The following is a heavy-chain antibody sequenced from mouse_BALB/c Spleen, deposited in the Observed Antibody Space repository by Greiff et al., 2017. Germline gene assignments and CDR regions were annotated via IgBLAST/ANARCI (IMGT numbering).Heavy chain of an antibody. CDR2: IHPINGRT. J-gene: IGHJ2*01. Sequence: QVQLQQPGAELVKPGASVKLSCKASGYTFTSYWMHWVKQRPGQGLEWIGEIHPINGRTNYNEKFKSKATLTVDKSSSTAYMQLSSLTSEDSAVYCCASNGNYFDYWGQGTTLTVSS. CDR3: ASNGNYFDY. CDR1: GYTFTSYW. V-gene: IGHV1S81*02. D-gene: IGHD2-1*01.